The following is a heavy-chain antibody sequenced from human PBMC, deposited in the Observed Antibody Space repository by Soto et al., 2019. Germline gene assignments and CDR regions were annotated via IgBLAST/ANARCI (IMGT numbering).Heavy chain of an antibody. D-gene: IGHD4-4*01. CDR1: GFTFNNYA. CDR3: AKSPTTTSPRGDS. Sequence: EVQLLESGGGLVQPGESLRLSCAASGFTFNNYAMTWVRQAPGKGLEWLSGISGSGGSTYYANSVKGRFIISRDNSKNTLYLQMNSLRVEDTATYYCAKSPTTTSPRGDSWGQGTLVTVSS. V-gene: IGHV3-23*01. J-gene: IGHJ4*02. CDR2: ISGSGGST.